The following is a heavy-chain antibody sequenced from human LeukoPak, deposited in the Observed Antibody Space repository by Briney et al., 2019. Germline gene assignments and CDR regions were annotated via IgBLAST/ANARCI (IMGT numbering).Heavy chain of an antibody. V-gene: IGHV1-69*01. Sequence: GASVKVSCKASGGTFSSYAISWVGQAPGQGVEWRGGIIPILGPATYAQKFQGTVTITAAESTSTAYMELSSLRSEDTAVYYCARERGDIVVVPAAGLYNWFDPWGQGTLVTVSS. CDR3: ARERGDIVVVPAAGLYNWFDP. D-gene: IGHD2-2*01. J-gene: IGHJ5*02. CDR1: GGTFSSYA. CDR2: IIPILGPA.